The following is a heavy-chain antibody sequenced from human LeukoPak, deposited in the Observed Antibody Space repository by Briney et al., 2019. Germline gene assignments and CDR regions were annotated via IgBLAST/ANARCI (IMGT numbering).Heavy chain of an antibody. Sequence: SVKFCCNSSASTFSSYAISWVRHAPGPGLEWMGVSIPICGTANYAQKVQGRVTITAGESTSTAYMELSSLRSEDTAVYYCARAPSLTYSNHWHYYYCCMDIWGQGTTVTVSS. CDR3: ARAPSLTYSNHWHYYYCCMDI. J-gene: IGHJ6*02. D-gene: IGHD6-13*01. CDR1: ASTFSSYA. V-gene: IGHV1-69*13. CDR2: SIPICGTA.